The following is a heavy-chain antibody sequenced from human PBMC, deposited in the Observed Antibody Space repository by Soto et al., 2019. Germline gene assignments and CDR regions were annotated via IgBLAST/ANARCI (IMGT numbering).Heavy chain of an antibody. D-gene: IGHD3-22*01. J-gene: IGHJ5*02. CDR3: ARSKRTLGGTMISWFDP. V-gene: IGHV1-18*04. CDR2: ISAYNGNT. CDR1: GYTFTSYG. Sequence: QVQLVQSGAEVKKPGASVKVSCKASGYTFTSYGISWVRQAPGQGLEWMGWISAYNGNTNYAQKLQGRVTMTTDTSTSKADMELRSLRSDDTAVYYCARSKRTLGGTMISWFDPWGQGTLVTVSS.